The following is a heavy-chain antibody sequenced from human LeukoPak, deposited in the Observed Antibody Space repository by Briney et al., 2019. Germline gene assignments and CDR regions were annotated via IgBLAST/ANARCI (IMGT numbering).Heavy chain of an antibody. D-gene: IGHD3-10*01. V-gene: IGHV3-48*01. CDR2: ISSSSSTI. CDR3: ARSGAFDI. J-gene: IGHJ3*02. Sequence: PGGSLGLSCAASGFTFSSYSMNWVRQAPGKGLEWVSYISSSSSTIYYADSVQGRFTISRDNAKNSLYLQMNSLRAEDTAVYYCARSGAFDIWGQGTMVTVSS. CDR1: GFTFSSYS.